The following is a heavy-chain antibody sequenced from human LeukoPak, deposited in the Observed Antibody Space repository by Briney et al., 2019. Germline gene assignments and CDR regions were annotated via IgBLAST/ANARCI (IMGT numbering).Heavy chain of an antibody. Sequence: GGSLRLSCAASGFTFSSYSMNWLRQAPGKGLEWVSSISSSSSYIYYADSVKGRFTISRDNAKNSLYLQMNSLRAEDTAVYYCASLGYSSSPGTPRNRLSRNWFDPWGQGTLVTVSP. CDR2: ISSSSSYI. CDR3: ASLGYSSSPGTPRNRLSRNWFDP. D-gene: IGHD6-13*01. V-gene: IGHV3-21*01. J-gene: IGHJ5*02. CDR1: GFTFSSYS.